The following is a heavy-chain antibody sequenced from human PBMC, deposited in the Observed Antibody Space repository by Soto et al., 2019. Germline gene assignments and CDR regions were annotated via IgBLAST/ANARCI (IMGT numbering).Heavy chain of an antibody. Sequence: GGSLRLSCAASGFTFSSYAMSWVRQAPGKGLEWVSAISGSGGSTYYADSVKGRFTISRDNSKNTLYLQMNSLRAEDTAVYYCAKHPLVSGGSCYFDYWGQGTLVTVSS. CDR2: ISGSGGST. CDR1: GFTFSSYA. V-gene: IGHV3-23*01. J-gene: IGHJ4*02. D-gene: IGHD2-15*01. CDR3: AKHPLVSGGSCYFDY.